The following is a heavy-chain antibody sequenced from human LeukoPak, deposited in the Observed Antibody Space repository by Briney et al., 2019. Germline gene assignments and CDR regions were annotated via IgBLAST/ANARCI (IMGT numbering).Heavy chain of an antibody. CDR3: ARRRRIMITFGGVIIPAPYFDY. CDR1: GGSFSGYY. Sequence: SETLSLTCAVYGGSFSGYYWSWIRHPPGKGLEWIGEINHSGSTNYNPSLKSRVTISVDTSKNQSYLKLSSVTAADTAVYYCARRRRIMITFGGVIIPAPYFDYWGQGTLVTVSS. V-gene: IGHV4-34*01. CDR2: INHSGST. D-gene: IGHD3-16*02. J-gene: IGHJ4*02.